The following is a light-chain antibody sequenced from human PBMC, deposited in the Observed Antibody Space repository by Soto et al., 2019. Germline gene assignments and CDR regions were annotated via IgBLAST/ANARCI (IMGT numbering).Light chain of an antibody. CDR2: DAS. CDR3: QQSLHLPYT. CDR1: QDITNF. V-gene: IGKV1-33*01. J-gene: IGKJ2*01. Sequence: DIQMTQSPSSLSASVGDRVTITCQASQDITNFLNWYQQKPGKAPKLLIYDASNLETGVPSRFSGGGYGTDFTFTISTLQPEDIATYYCQQSLHLPYTFGQGAKLEIK.